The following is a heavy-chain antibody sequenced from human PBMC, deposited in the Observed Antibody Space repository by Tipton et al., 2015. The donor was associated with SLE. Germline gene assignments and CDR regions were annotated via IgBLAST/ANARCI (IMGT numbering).Heavy chain of an antibody. CDR2: IYYSGST. Sequence: TLSLTCTVSGGSISSGGYYWSWFRQHPGKGLEWFGYIYYSGSTYYNPSLKSRVTISVDTSKNQFSLKLSSVTAADTAVYYCARRGYDIRFSDWGQGTLVTVSS. J-gene: IGHJ4*02. CDR1: GGSISSGGYY. D-gene: IGHD5-12*01. V-gene: IGHV4-31*03. CDR3: ARRGYDIRFSD.